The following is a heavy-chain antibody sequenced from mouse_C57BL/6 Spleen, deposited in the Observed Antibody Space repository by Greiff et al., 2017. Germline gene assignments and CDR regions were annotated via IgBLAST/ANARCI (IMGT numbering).Heavy chain of an antibody. D-gene: IGHD2-5*01. CDR3: ARGGYSNPYYAIDD. Sequence: QVQLQQPGAELVKPGASVKLSCKASGYTFTSYWMHWVKQRPGQGLEWIGMILPNSGSTNYNEKFKSKATLTVDKSSSTAYMPLSSLTSEDSAVYYCARGGYSNPYYAIDDWGTGTSVTVSS. V-gene: IGHV1-64*01. CDR1: GYTFTSYW. CDR2: ILPNSGST. J-gene: IGHJ4*01.